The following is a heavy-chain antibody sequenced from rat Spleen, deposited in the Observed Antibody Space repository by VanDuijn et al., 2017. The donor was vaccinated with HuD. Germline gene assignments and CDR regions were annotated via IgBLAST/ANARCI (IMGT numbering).Heavy chain of an antibody. CDR3: AAHGPRISRFAY. CDR1: GFTFSSYW. CDR2: ISPDGGTT. J-gene: IGHJ3*01. Sequence: EVQLVETGGGLVHPGQSLKLSCVASGFTFSSYWMFWIRQAPGEGLEWISFISPDGGTTYYPDSVKGRFTISRDNAKNNLYLQMDSLRSEDTATYYCAAHGPRISRFAYWGQGTLVTVSS. D-gene: IGHD2-7*01. V-gene: IGHV5-58*01.